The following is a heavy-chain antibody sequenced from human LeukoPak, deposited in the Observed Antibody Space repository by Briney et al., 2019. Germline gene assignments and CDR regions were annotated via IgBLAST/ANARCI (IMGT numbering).Heavy chain of an antibody. CDR2: IGTPDGNE. V-gene: IGHV3-23*01. CDR1: GFTFSSYA. CDR3: AKYAPSDTKPTRYFDY. J-gene: IGHJ4*02. Sequence: GGSLRLSCAASGFTFSSYAMTWVRQAPGKGLEWVSVIGTPDGNEHYADSVGGRFTISRDNSRSMLYLQMNSLRAEDTAVYYCAKYAPSDTKPTRYFDYWGPGTPVTVSS. D-gene: IGHD5-18*01.